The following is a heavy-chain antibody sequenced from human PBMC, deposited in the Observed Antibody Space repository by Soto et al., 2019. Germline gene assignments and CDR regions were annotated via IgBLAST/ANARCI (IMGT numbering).Heavy chain of an antibody. D-gene: IGHD6-25*01. CDR1: GFTFSSYA. J-gene: IGHJ4*02. CDR2: ISGSGGTT. CDR3: AKFFVETGGSSGWPWCFHY. Sequence: EVQLLESGGGLVQPGRSLRLSCAASGFTFSSYAMSWVRQAPGKGLEWVSAISGSGGTTYYADSVKGRFTISRDHSKNTLFLQMNSLRAEDTAVYYCAKFFVETGGSSGWPWCFHYWGQGTLVTVSS. V-gene: IGHV3-23*01.